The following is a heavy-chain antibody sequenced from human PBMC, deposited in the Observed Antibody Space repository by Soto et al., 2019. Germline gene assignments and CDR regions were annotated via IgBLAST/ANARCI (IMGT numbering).Heavy chain of an antibody. CDR1: GFTFTSSA. CDR2: IVVGSGNT. D-gene: IGHD3-3*01. CDR3: AKDSPYDFWSGPQPYYGMDV. Sequence: ASVKVSCKASGFTFTSSAVQWVRQARGQRLEWIGWIVVGSGNTNYAQKFQERVTITRDMSTSTAYMELSSLRSEDTAVYYCAKDSPYDFWSGPQPYYGMDVWGQGTTVTVSS. V-gene: IGHV1-58*01. J-gene: IGHJ6*02.